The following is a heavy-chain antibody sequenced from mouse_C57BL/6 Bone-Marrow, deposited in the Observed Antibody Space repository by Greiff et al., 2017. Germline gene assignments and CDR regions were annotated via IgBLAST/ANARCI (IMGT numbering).Heavy chain of an antibody. CDR1: GYTFTSYW. D-gene: IGHD4-1*01. CDR3: ARGVTGTWRYFDV. CDR2: INPSNGGT. Sequence: VQLQQPGTELVKPGASVKLSCKASGYTFTSYWMHWVKQRPGQGLEWIGNINPSNGGTNYNEKFKSKATLTVDKSSSTAYMQLSSLTSEDSAVYYCARGVTGTWRYFDVWGTGTTVTVSS. V-gene: IGHV1-53*01. J-gene: IGHJ1*03.